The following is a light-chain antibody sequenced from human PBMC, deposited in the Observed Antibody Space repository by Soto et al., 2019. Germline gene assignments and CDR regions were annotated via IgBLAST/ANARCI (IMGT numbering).Light chain of an antibody. Sequence: DIQMTQSPSSVSESVGDRIIITCRASQYINSWLAWYQQKPGEAPKLLIFAASRLHVDVPSRFSGSGSGTDFTLTINNLQPEDFATYYCQQADSFPLTFGGGTNVEVK. CDR2: AAS. CDR1: QYINSW. J-gene: IGKJ4*01. CDR3: QQADSFPLT. V-gene: IGKV1D-12*01.